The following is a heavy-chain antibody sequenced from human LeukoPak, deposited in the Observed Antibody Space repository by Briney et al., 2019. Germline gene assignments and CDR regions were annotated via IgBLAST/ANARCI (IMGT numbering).Heavy chain of an antibody. CDR1: GFTFDDYA. J-gene: IGHJ4*02. Sequence: PGGSLRLSCAASGFTFDDYAMHWVRQAPGKGLEWVSGISWNSGSIGYADSVKGRFTISRDNAKNSLYLQMNSLRAEDTALYYCAKRGSGSYPDYWGQGTLVTVSS. D-gene: IGHD1-26*01. CDR2: ISWNSGSI. V-gene: IGHV3-9*01. CDR3: AKRGSGSYPDY.